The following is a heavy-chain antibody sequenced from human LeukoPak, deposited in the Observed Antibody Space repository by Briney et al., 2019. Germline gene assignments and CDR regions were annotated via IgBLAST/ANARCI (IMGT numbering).Heavy chain of an antibody. J-gene: IGHJ3*02. CDR3: AKDPRNILTGDYDDFDI. D-gene: IGHD3-9*01. CDR2: LNPTYDIP. CDR1: GYTFTGCY. V-gene: IGHV1-46*01. Sequence: ASVKVSCKASGYTFTGCYMHWVRQAPGQGLEWMGILNPTYDIPIYAQTFEGRVTMTRDMSTSTVYMELSTLTSDDTAVYFCAKDPRNILTGDYDDFDIWGQGTMVIVSS.